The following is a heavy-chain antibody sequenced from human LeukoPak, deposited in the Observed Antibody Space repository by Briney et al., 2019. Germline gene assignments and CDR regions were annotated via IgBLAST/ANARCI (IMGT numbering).Heavy chain of an antibody. J-gene: IGHJ5*02. CDR1: GFTFSNAW. CDR2: IKSKTDGGTT. D-gene: IGHD3-10*01. Sequence: GGSLRLSCAASGFTFSNAWMSWVRQAPGKGGEWVGRIKSKTDGGTTDYAAPVKGRFTISRDDSKNTLYLQMNSLKTEDTAVYYCTTDPIMVRGVIMDWFDPWGQGTLVTVSS. V-gene: IGHV3-15*01. CDR3: TTDPIMVRGVIMDWFDP.